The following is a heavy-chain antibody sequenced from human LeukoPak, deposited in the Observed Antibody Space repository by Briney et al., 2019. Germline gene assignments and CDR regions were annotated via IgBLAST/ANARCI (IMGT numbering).Heavy chain of an antibody. Sequence: PGGSLRLSCAASGFTFSDHFMDWVRQAPGKGLEWVARTRHKPNSYTTEYAASVKGRFTISRDDSKNSPYLQMSSLKTEDTAVYYCARVPPSTSFYYMDVWGKGTTVTVSS. J-gene: IGHJ6*03. CDR3: ARVPPSTSFYYMDV. V-gene: IGHV3-72*01. CDR2: TRHKPNSYTT. CDR1: GFTFSDHF. D-gene: IGHD2-2*01.